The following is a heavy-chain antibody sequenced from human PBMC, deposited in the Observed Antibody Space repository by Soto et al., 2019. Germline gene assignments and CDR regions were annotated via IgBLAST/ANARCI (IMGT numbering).Heavy chain of an antibody. CDR2: ISSSSSYI. V-gene: IGHV3-21*01. CDR1: GFTFSSYS. CDR3: ARDLGQQPFGMDV. Sequence: GGSLRLSCAASGFTFSSYSMNWVRQAPGKGLEWVSSISSSSSYIYYADSVKGRFTISRDNAKNSLYLQMNSLRAEDTAVYYCARDLGQQPFGMDVWGQGTTVTVSS. D-gene: IGHD6-13*01. J-gene: IGHJ6*02.